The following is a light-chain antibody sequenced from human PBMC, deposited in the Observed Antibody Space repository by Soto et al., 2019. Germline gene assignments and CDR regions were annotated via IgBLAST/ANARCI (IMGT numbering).Light chain of an antibody. CDR1: QRLLHSNGYNH. J-gene: IGKJ4*01. V-gene: IGKV2-28*01. Sequence: DIVMTQSPLSLPVTPGEPASISCRSSQRLLHSNGYNHLDRYLQKPGQSPQLLIYLGSNRASGVPDRFSGSGSGTDFTLTISSLQAEDVAVYYCKQDLHTPHTFGQGTKVEIK. CDR2: LGS. CDR3: KQDLHTPHT.